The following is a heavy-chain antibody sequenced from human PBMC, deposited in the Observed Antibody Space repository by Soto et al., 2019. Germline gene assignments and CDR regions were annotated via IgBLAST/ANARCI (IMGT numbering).Heavy chain of an antibody. D-gene: IGHD1-7*01. Sequence: PSQTLSLTCAISGDSVSSNSAAWNWIRQSPSRGLEWLGRTYYRSKWYNDYAVSVKSRITINPDTSKNQFSLQLNSVTPEDTAVYYCVRVNWNLGYYGMDVWGQGTPVTVSS. J-gene: IGHJ6*02. CDR2: TYYRSKWYN. CDR1: GDSVSSNSAA. CDR3: VRVNWNLGYYGMDV. V-gene: IGHV6-1*01.